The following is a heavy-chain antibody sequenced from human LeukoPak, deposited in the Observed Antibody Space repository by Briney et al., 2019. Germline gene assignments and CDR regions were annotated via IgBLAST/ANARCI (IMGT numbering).Heavy chain of an antibody. CDR1: GFTFSNYG. D-gene: IGHD3-22*01. V-gene: IGHV3-30*02. CDR3: ARDTSPGYYYDSSGYYGDAFDI. CDR2: MRYDGSNT. Sequence: PGGSLRLSCAASGFTFSNYGMHWVRQAPGKGLEWLAFMRYDGSNTHYADSVKGRFTISRDNSKNTLYLQMNSLRAEDTAVYYCARDTSPGYYYDSSGYYGDAFDIWGQGTMVTVSS. J-gene: IGHJ3*02.